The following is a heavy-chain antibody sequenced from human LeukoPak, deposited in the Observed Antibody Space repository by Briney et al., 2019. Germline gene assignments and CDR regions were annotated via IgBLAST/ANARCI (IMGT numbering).Heavy chain of an antibody. CDR1: GDSVSSGSYY. D-gene: IGHD6-13*01. Sequence: SETLSLTCTVSGDSVSSGSYYWSWIRQPPGKGLEWIGYIYYSGSTNYNPSLKSRVTISVDTSKNQFSLKLSSVTAADTAVYYCARVPAAAGYYFDYWSQGTLVTVSS. CDR3: ARVPAAAGYYFDY. J-gene: IGHJ4*02. CDR2: IYYSGST. V-gene: IGHV4-61*01.